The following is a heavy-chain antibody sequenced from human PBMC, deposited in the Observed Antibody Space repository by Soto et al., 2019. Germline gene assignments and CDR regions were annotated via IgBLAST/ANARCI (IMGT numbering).Heavy chain of an antibody. Sequence: GESLKISCXGSGYTFTNYWIGWVRQMPGKGLEWMGIIYPGDSDTKYNPSFQGQVTISADKSITTTYLQWSSLKASDTAIYYCAASIFYYGMDVWGQGTTVTVS. V-gene: IGHV5-51*01. CDR2: IYPGDSDT. CDR1: GYTFTNYW. CDR3: AASIFYYGMDV. J-gene: IGHJ6*02.